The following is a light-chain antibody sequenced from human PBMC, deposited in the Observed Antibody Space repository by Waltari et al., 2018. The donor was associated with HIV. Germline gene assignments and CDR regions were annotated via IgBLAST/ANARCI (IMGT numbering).Light chain of an antibody. Sequence: EVDLTQAPDTLSLSPGERATLSCRASQNITSNSLAWYQQRLGQAPRLLIYGASSRATGIPERFAGSGSGTDFTLTISRLEPEDFAMYYCQHYGSSPRYTFGQGTNLEIK. J-gene: IGKJ2*01. V-gene: IGKV3-20*01. CDR1: QNITSNS. CDR3: QHYGSSPRYT. CDR2: GAS.